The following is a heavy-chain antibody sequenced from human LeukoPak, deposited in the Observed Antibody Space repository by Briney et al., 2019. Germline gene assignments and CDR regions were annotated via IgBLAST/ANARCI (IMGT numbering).Heavy chain of an antibody. V-gene: IGHV3-48*02. CDR3: AGVPPYYYDSSGEPYYGMDV. CDR2: ISSSSSTI. J-gene: IGHJ6*02. CDR1: GFTFSSYS. Sequence: GGSLRLSCAASGFTFSSYSMNWVRQAPGKGLEWVSYISSSSSTIYYADSVKGRFTISRDNAKNSLYLQMNSLRDEDTAVYYCAGVPPYYYDSSGEPYYGMDVWGQGTTVTVSS. D-gene: IGHD3-22*01.